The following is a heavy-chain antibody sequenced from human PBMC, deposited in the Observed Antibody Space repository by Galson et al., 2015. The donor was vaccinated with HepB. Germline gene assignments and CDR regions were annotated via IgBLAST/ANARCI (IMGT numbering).Heavy chain of an antibody. Sequence: SLRLSCAASEFTFSSWWMHWVRQAPGKGLVWVSRINSDGSNTDYADSVKGRFTISRDNVKNTLFLQMNSLRAEDTAVYYCASVTGAGRPFDYWGQGTLVTVSS. D-gene: IGHD1-14*01. CDR2: INSDGSNT. CDR3: ASVTGAGRPFDY. CDR1: EFTFSSWW. V-gene: IGHV3-74*01. J-gene: IGHJ4*02.